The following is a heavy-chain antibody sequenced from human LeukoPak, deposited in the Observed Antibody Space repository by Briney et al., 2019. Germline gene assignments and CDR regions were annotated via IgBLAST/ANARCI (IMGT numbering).Heavy chain of an antibody. CDR3: VRDLGGRSGH. Sequence: GSLRLSCAASGFTFISNWMHWVRQAPGKGLVWDSRINEDGSTTNYADSVKGRSTIFRDNAKNTLYLQMNSLRAEDTAVYYCVRDLGGRSGHWGQGTLVTVSS. J-gene: IGHJ4*02. CDR1: GFTFISNW. CDR2: INEDGSTT. V-gene: IGHV3-74*01. D-gene: IGHD1-26*01.